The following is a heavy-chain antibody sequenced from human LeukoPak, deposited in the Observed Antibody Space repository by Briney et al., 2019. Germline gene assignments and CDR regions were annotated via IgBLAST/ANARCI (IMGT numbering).Heavy chain of an antibody. CDR3: ARDSGVVVAAAHFDY. J-gene: IGHJ4*02. CDR2: IYTSGST. D-gene: IGHD2-15*01. Sequence: SETLSLTCTVSGGSISSGSYYWSWIRQPAGKGLEWIGRIYTSGSTNYNPSLKSRVTISVDTSKNQFSLKLSSVTAADTAVYYCARDSGVVVAAAHFDYWGQGTLVTVSS. V-gene: IGHV4-61*02. CDR1: GGSISSGSYY.